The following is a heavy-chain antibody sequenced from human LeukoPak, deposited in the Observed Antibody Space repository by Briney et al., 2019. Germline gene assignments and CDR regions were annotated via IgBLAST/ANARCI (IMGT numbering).Heavy chain of an antibody. CDR3: ASSPTEYYDILTGYYNGNWFDP. J-gene: IGHJ5*02. D-gene: IGHD3-9*01. V-gene: IGHV4-39*01. CDR1: GGSISSSSYY. CDR2: IYYSGST. Sequence: SEALSLTCTVSGGSISSSSYYWGWIRQPPGKGLEWIGSIYYSGSTYYNPSLKSRVTISVDTSKNQFSLKLSSVTAADTAVYYCASSPTEYYDILTGYYNGNWFDPWGQGTLVTVSS.